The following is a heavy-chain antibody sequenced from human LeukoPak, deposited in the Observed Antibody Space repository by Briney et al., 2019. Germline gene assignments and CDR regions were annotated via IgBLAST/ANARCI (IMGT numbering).Heavy chain of an antibody. CDR3: AKGRSQYTRNNPDY. Sequence: GGSLRLSCAASGFTFSSYGMSWVRQAPGKGLEWVSYISSSSSTIYYADSVKGRFTISRDNAKNSLYLQMNSLRAEDTAVYYCAKGRSQYTRNNPDYWGQGTLVTVSS. D-gene: IGHD6-6*01. J-gene: IGHJ4*02. CDR1: GFTFSSYG. V-gene: IGHV3-48*01. CDR2: ISSSSSTI.